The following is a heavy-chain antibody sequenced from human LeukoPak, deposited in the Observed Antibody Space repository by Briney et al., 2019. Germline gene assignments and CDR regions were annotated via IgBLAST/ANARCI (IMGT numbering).Heavy chain of an antibody. CDR2: IYAGGGT. CDR3: ATEGGGFSSAWYMWDN. D-gene: IGHD6-19*01. V-gene: IGHV3-66*01. CDR1: GFSVGNNY. Sequence: GGSLRLSCTASGFSVGNNYMSWVRQSPGRGLEWVSVIYAGGGTFYSDSVKGRFTVSRDDSRNTVHLQMNSLRADDTAVYYCATEGGGFSSAWYMWDNWRQGTLVTVSS. J-gene: IGHJ4*02.